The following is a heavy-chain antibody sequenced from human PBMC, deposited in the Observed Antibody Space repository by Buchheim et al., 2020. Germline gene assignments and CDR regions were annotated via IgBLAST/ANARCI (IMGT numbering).Heavy chain of an antibody. J-gene: IGHJ4*02. CDR2: ISGSGGST. V-gene: IGHV3-23*01. Sequence: EVQLLESGGGLVQPGGSLRLSCAASGFTFSSYAMSWVRQAPGKGLEWVSAISGSGGSTYYADSVKGRFTISRDNSKNTLYLQMNSLRAEDTAVYYCAKDPDIRYCSSTSCSVNGFLFDYWGQGTL. D-gene: IGHD2-2*01. CDR3: AKDPDIRYCSSTSCSVNGFLFDY. CDR1: GFTFSSYA.